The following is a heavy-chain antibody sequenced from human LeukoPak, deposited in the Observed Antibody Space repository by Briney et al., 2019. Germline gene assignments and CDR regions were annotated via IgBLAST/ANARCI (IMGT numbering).Heavy chain of an antibody. V-gene: IGHV3-43*02. J-gene: IGHJ5*02. CDR1: GFTFDDYA. CDR2: ISGDGGST. D-gene: IGHD3-3*01. Sequence: GGSLRLSCAASGFTFDDYAMHWVRQAPGKGLEWVSLISGDGGSTYYADSVKGRFTISRDNAKNSLYLQMNSLRAEDTAVYYCAREVQGYYDFWSGYYPNWFDPWGQGTLVTVSS. CDR3: AREVQGYYDFWSGYYPNWFDP.